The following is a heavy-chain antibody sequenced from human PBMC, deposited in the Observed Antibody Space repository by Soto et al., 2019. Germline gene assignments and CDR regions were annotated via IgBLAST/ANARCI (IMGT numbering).Heavy chain of an antibody. Sequence: NPSETLSLTCTVSGGSISSSSYYWGWIRQPPGKGLEWIGSIYYSGSTYYNPSLKSRVTISVDTSKNQFSLKLSSVTAADTAVYYCARHYYVYYGMDVWGQGTTVTV. CDR1: GGSISSSSYY. CDR2: IYYSGST. D-gene: IGHD3-10*02. J-gene: IGHJ6*02. CDR3: ARHYYVYYGMDV. V-gene: IGHV4-39*01.